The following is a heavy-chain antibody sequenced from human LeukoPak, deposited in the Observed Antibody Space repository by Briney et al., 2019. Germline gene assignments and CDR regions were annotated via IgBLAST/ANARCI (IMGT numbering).Heavy chain of an antibody. Sequence: ASVKVSCKASRGTFSTYAISWVRQAPGQGLEWMGWINAGNGNTKYSQEFQGRVTITRDTSASTAYMELSSLRSEDMAVYYCARHATEQWLAYYYYYYMDVWGKGTTVTVSS. V-gene: IGHV1-3*03. J-gene: IGHJ6*03. CDR2: INAGNGNT. CDR1: RGTFSTYA. CDR3: ARHATEQWLAYYYYYYMDV. D-gene: IGHD6-19*01.